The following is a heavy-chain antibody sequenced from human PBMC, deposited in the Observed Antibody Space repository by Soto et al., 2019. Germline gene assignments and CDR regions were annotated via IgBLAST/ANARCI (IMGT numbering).Heavy chain of an antibody. J-gene: IGHJ4*02. V-gene: IGHV3-30-3*01. Sequence: QVQLVESGGGVVQPGRSLRLSCAASGFTFSSYAMHWVRQAPGKGLEWVAVISYDGSNKYYADSVKGRFTISRDNSKNTLYLQMNSLRAEDTAVYYCAREQYCTNGVCWYYDILTGYYEGDYWGQGTLVTVSS. CDR1: GFTFSSYA. CDR3: AREQYCTNGVCWYYDILTGYYEGDY. D-gene: IGHD3-9*01. CDR2: ISYDGSNK.